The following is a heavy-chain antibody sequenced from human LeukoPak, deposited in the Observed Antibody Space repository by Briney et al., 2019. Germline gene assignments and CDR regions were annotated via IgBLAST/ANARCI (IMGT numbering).Heavy chain of an antibody. V-gene: IGHV4-59*08. Sequence: SETLSLTCAVSGGSIINSYWSWIRQLPGKGLEWIGYIYNGNTKYNPSLKSRVTISADTSKNQFSLKLTSVTAADTAVYYCASVPSLWGQGALVTVSA. J-gene: IGHJ4*02. CDR3: ASVPSL. CDR2: IYNGNT. CDR1: GGSIINSY.